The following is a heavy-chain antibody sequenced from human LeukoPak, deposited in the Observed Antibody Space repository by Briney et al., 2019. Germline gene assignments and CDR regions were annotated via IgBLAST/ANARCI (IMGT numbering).Heavy chain of an antibody. D-gene: IGHD3-3*01. V-gene: IGHV1-69*05. J-gene: IGHJ5*02. CDR1: GGTFSSYA. CDR2: IIPIFGTA. Sequence: EASVKVSCKASGGTFSSYAISLVRQAPGQGLEWMGGIIPIFGTANYAQKFQGRVTITTDESTSTAYMELSSLRSEDTAVYYCARAIWSGYYGPHWFDPWGQGTLVTVSS. CDR3: ARAIWSGYYGPHWFDP.